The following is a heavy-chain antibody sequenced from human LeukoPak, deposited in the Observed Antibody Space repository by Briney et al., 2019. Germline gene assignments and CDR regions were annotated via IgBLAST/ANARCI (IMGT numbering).Heavy chain of an antibody. CDR3: ARVAVTGIGVDY. V-gene: IGHV3-11*04. CDR1: GFTFSDYY. D-gene: IGHD6-19*01. CDR2: LSNSGNTM. J-gene: IGHJ4*02. Sequence: PGGSLRLSCAASGFTFSDYYMSWIRQAPGKGLEWISYLSNSGNTMYYADSVKGRFTISRDNAKNSLYLQMNSLRAEDTAVYYCARVAVTGIGVDYWGQGILVTVSS.